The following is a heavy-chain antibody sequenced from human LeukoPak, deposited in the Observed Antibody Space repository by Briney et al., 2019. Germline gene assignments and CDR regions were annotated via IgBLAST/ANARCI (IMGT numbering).Heavy chain of an antibody. CDR3: ARERPADYSFDY. V-gene: IGHV3-66*01. Sequence: GGSLRLSCAASGFTVSSNYMSWVRQAPGKGLEWVSVIYSGGSTYYADSVKGRFTISRDNPKNTLYLQMNSLRAEDTAVYYCARERPADYSFDYWGQGTLVTVSS. D-gene: IGHD3-10*01. CDR1: GFTVSSNY. CDR2: IYSGGST. J-gene: IGHJ4*02.